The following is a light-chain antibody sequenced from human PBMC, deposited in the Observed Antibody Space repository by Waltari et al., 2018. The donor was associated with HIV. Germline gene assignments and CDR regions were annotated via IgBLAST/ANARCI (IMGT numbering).Light chain of an antibody. V-gene: IGLV2-14*03. CDR2: QVS. J-gene: IGLJ2*01. CDR3: SSYTARNTVI. Sequence: QSALTQPASVSGSPGQSITISCTGTSSDVGGYNYVSWYQQHPGKAPELRLYQVSFRPAGVLNRFAGSKSGDTASLTISGLQAEDEADYYCSSYTARNTVIFGGGTKVTVL. CDR1: SSDVGGYNY.